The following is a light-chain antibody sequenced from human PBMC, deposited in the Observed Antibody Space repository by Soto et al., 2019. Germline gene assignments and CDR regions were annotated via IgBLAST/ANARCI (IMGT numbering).Light chain of an antibody. CDR1: QSVSSN. Sequence: TQSPATLYVSPGERATLSCRASQSVSSNLAWYQQKPGQAPRLLIYDASTRATGVPARFSGSGSGTEFTLTINSLQSEDFAIYYCQQYNQWPLTFGGGTKVDIK. V-gene: IGKV3-15*01. J-gene: IGKJ4*01. CDR3: QQYNQWPLT. CDR2: DAS.